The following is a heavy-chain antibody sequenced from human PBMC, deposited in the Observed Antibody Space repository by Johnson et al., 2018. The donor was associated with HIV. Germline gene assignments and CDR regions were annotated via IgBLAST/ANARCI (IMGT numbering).Heavy chain of an antibody. D-gene: IGHD3-3*01. CDR3: AKGDYNFWSGDAFDI. V-gene: IGHV3-30*04. CDR1: GFTCSSYA. CDR2: ISYDGSNK. Sequence: QVQLVESGGGLVQPGRSLRLSCAASGFTCSSYAMHWVRQAPGKGLEWVAVISYDGSNKYYADSVKGRFTISRDNSKNTLYLQMNSLRAEDTAVYYCAKGDYNFWSGDAFDIWGQGTMVTVSS. J-gene: IGHJ3*02.